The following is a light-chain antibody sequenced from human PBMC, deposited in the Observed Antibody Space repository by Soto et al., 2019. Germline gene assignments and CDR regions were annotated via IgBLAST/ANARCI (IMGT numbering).Light chain of an antibody. J-gene: IGKJ1*01. CDR1: QSVSNNF. CDR3: QQYGSSPRT. V-gene: IGKV3-20*01. Sequence: EIVLTQSPSTLSLSPGERATLSCRASQSVSNNFLAWYQQKPGQAPKLLIYGASSGATGIPDRFSGSGSGTDFTLTISRLEPEDFAVYYCQQYGSSPRTFGQGTKVDIK. CDR2: GAS.